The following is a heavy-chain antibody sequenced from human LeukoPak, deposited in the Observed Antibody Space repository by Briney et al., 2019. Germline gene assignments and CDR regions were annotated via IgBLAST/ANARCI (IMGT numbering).Heavy chain of an antibody. Sequence: TSETLSLTCAVYGGSFSGYYWSGIRQPPGKGREGIGEINHSGSTNYNPPPKSRVTISVDPSKNQFSLKLSSVTAADTAVYYCARGRRDYYGSGSYRLHLPFDYWGQGTLVTVSS. D-gene: IGHD3-10*01. CDR3: ARGRRDYYGSGSYRLHLPFDY. CDR2: INHSGST. CDR1: GGSFSGYY. J-gene: IGHJ4*02. V-gene: IGHV4-34*01.